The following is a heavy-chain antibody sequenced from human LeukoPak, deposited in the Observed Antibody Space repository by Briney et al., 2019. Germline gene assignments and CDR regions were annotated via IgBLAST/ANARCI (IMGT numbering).Heavy chain of an antibody. D-gene: IGHD1-26*01. J-gene: IGHJ4*02. Sequence: SQTLSLTCTVSGGPISSGDYYWSWIRQPPGKGLEWIGYIYYSGSTYYNPSLKSRVTISVDTSKNQFSLKLSSVTAADTAVYYCARDHSGSYYFDYWGQGTLVTVSS. V-gene: IGHV4-30-4*01. CDR3: ARDHSGSYYFDY. CDR2: IYYSGST. CDR1: GGPISSGDYY.